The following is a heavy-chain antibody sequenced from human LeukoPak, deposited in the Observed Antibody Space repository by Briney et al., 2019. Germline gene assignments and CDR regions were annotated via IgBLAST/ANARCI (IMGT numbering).Heavy chain of an antibody. CDR1: GYTFTSCG. D-gene: IGHD3-3*01. CDR2: ISAYNGNT. V-gene: IGHV1-18*01. CDR3: ARGAAVLRFLEWVPESGLFDY. Sequence: ASVKVSCKASGYTFTSCGISWVRQAPGQGLEWMGWISAYNGNTNYAQKLQGRVTMTTDTSTSTAYMELRSLRSDDTAVYYCARGAAVLRFLEWVPESGLFDYWGQGTLVTVSS. J-gene: IGHJ4*02.